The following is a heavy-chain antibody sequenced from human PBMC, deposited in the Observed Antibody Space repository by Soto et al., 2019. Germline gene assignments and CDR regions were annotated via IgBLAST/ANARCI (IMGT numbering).Heavy chain of an antibody. V-gene: IGHV4-39*01. D-gene: IGHD3-22*01. CDR2: IYYSGST. CDR3: ARQTDSYYTFDAFDI. CDR1: SGSISSGSYY. Sequence: QLQLQESGPGLVKPSETLSLTCTVSSGSISSGSYYWDWIRQPPGKGLEWIGNIYYSGSTNYNPSLESRVTISVDTAKNQFSLNLSAVTAADTAVYYCARQTDSYYTFDAFDIWGQGTMVTVSS. J-gene: IGHJ3*02.